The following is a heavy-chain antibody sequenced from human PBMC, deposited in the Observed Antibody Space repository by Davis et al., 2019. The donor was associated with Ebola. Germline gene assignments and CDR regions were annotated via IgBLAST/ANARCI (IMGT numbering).Heavy chain of an antibody. D-gene: IGHD3-16*01. Sequence: GGSLRLSCKGSGYSFTSYWIGWVRQMPGKGLEWMGIIYPGDSDTRYSPSFQGQFTISADMSISTAYLQWSSLKASDTAMYYCARLGSLRDAFELWGQGTMVTVSS. CDR1: GYSFTSYW. J-gene: IGHJ3*01. V-gene: IGHV5-51*01. CDR2: IYPGDSDT. CDR3: ARLGSLRDAFEL.